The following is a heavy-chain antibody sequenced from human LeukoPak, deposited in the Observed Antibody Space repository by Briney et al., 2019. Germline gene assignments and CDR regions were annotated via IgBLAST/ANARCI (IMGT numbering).Heavy chain of an antibody. CDR2: ISSSSNYI. J-gene: IGHJ4*02. CDR1: GFTFSSYS. D-gene: IGHD2-2*01. V-gene: IGHV3-21*01. CDR3: ARGSTLFGY. Sequence: PGGSLRLSCAASGFTFSSYSMNWVRQAPGKGLEWVSSISSSSNYIYYADSVKGRFTISRDNAKNTLYLQMNSLRAEDTAVYYCARGSTLFGYWGQGTLVTVSS.